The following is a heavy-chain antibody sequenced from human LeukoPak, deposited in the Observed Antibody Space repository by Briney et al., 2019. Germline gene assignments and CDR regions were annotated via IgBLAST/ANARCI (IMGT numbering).Heavy chain of an antibody. Sequence: GGSLRLSCAASGFSLSTYWMTWVRQAPGKGLEWVGRIRSKANSYATAYAASVKGRFTISRDDSKNTAYLQMNSLKTEDTAVYYCTRLGSGGDYWGQGTLVTVSS. CDR2: IRSKANSYAT. CDR3: TRLGSGGDY. CDR1: GFSLSTYW. D-gene: IGHD1-26*01. V-gene: IGHV3-73*01. J-gene: IGHJ4*02.